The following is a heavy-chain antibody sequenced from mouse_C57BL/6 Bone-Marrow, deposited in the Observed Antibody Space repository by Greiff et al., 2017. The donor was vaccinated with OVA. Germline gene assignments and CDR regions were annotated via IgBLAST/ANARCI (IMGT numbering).Heavy chain of an antibody. CDR1: GFSFNTYA. D-gene: IGHD1-1*01. CDR3: CYGSSLYCDY. CDR2: IRSKSNNYAT. Sequence: EVQLVESGGGLVQPKGSLKLSCAASGFSFNTYAMNWVRQSPGKGLEWVARIRSKSNNYATYYADSVKDRFTISRDDSESMLYLQMNNLKTEDTAMYYCCYGSSLYCDYWGQGTTLTVSS. V-gene: IGHV10-1*01. J-gene: IGHJ2*01.